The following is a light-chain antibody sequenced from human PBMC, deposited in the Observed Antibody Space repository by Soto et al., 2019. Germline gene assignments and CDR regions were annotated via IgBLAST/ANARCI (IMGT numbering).Light chain of an antibody. CDR2: GAS. V-gene: IGKV3-20*01. Sequence: IVLTQSPGTLSLSPGQRATLSWRASQRLSASDIAWYQQKPGQAPRLLIYGASNRATGIPDRFSGSGSGTDFTLTITRLEPEDFAMYYCQRYDSLRTFGQGTKVDIK. J-gene: IGKJ1*01. CDR1: QRLSASD. CDR3: QRYDSLRT.